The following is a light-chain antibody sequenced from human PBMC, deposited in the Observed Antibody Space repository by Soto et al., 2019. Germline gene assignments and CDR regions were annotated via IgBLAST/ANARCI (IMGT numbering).Light chain of an antibody. Sequence: QSALTQPPSASGSPGQSVTISCTGTSSDIGGYNYVSWYQQHPGKAPKLMIYEVTKRPSGVPDRFSGSKSGNTASLTVSGLQAEDEADYYCCSYAGGKNGVFGTGTKLTVL. CDR1: SSDIGGYNY. J-gene: IGLJ1*01. V-gene: IGLV2-8*01. CDR2: EVT. CDR3: CSYAGGKNGV.